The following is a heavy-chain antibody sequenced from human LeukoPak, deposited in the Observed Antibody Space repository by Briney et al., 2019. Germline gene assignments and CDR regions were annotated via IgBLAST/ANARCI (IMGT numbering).Heavy chain of an antibody. V-gene: IGHV1-24*01. CDR2: FDPEDGET. Sequence: ASVKVSCKVSGYTLTELSMHWVRQAPGKGLEWMGGFDPEDGETIYAQKFQGRVTMTEDTSTDTAYMELSSLRSEDTAVYYCATRGYRSRTKDFGVVIIYQFDYWGQGTLGTVSS. CDR1: GYTLTELS. J-gene: IGHJ4*02. CDR3: ATRGYRSRTKDFGVVIIYQFDY. D-gene: IGHD3-3*01.